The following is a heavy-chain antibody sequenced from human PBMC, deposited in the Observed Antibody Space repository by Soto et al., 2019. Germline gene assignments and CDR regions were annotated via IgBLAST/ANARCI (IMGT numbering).Heavy chain of an antibody. CDR1: GFTFSSYG. J-gene: IGHJ6*02. Sequence: GGSLRLSCAASGFTFSSYGMHWVRQAPGKGLEWVAVIWYDGSNKYYADSVKGRFTISRDNSKNTLYLQMNSLRAEDTAVYYCARGEPSYGHYYYYGMDVWGQGTTVTVSS. CDR3: ARGEPSYGHYYYYGMDV. CDR2: IWYDGSNK. D-gene: IGHD1-26*01. V-gene: IGHV3-33*01.